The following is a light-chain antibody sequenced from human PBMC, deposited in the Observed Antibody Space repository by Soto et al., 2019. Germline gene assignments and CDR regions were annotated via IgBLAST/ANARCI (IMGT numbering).Light chain of an antibody. Sequence: QPVLTQSPSASASLGASVKLTCTLSSGHSSYAIAWHQQQPEKGPRYLMKLNSDGSHSKGDGIPDRFSGSSSGAERYLTISVLQSEDEADYHCQTWGTGSPFGGGTKLTVL. J-gene: IGLJ2*01. CDR1: SGHSSYA. V-gene: IGLV4-69*01. CDR3: QTWGTGSP. CDR2: LNSDGSH.